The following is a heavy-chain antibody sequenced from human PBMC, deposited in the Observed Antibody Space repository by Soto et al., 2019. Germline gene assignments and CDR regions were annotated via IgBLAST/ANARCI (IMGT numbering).Heavy chain of an antibody. CDR2: IIPIFGTA. D-gene: IGHD1-26*01. Sequence: SVKVSCKASGGTFGSYAISWVRQAPGQGLEWMGGIIPIFGTANYAQKFQGRVTITADESTSTAYMELSSLRSENTAVYYCASSGFIVGATTVYYYYGMDVWGQGTTVTVSS. J-gene: IGHJ6*02. V-gene: IGHV1-69*13. CDR1: GGTFGSYA. CDR3: ASSGFIVGATTVYYYYGMDV.